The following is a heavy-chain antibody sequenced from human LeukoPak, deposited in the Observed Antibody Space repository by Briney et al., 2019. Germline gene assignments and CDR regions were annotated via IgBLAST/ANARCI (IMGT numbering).Heavy chain of an antibody. V-gene: IGHV3-30*04. CDR1: GFTFSSYA. D-gene: IGHD1-26*01. CDR3: GRVGGGSYSGPFDY. J-gene: IGHJ4*02. CDR2: ISYDGSNK. Sequence: GGSLRLSCAASGFTFSSYAMHWVRQAPGKGLEWVAVISYDGSNKYYADSVKGRFTISRDNSKNTLYLQMNSLRAEDTAVYYCGRVGGGSYSGPFDYRGQGTLVTVSS.